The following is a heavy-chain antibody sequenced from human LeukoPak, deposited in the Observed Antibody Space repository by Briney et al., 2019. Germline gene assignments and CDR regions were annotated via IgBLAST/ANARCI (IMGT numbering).Heavy chain of an antibody. V-gene: IGHV4-59*08. J-gene: IGHJ4*02. CDR1: GDSLSGYY. CDR2: FYSSGST. CDR3: ARQENGSGSYLSYFDY. D-gene: IGHD3-10*01. Sequence: SDTLSLTCTVCGDSLSGYYWSWIRQPPGRGLEWIGYFYSSGSTNYNPSLKSRVTISVDTSKNQFSLKLSSVTAADTAVYYCARQENGSGSYLSYFDYWGQGTLVTVSS.